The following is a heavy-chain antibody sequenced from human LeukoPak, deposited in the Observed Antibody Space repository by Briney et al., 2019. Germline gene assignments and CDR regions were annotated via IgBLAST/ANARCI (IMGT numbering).Heavy chain of an antibody. V-gene: IGHV4-34*01. Sequence: SETLSLTCTVSGGSISSYYWSWIRQPPGKGLEWIGEIKPSGRTNYNPSLESRVTVSVDTSKNHFSLKLSSVTAADTAVYYCARRDYLDHFYYIDVWDKGNTVTVSS. J-gene: IGHJ6*03. CDR3: ARRDYLDHFYYIDV. CDR2: IKPSGRT. CDR1: GGSISSYY. D-gene: IGHD3-10*01.